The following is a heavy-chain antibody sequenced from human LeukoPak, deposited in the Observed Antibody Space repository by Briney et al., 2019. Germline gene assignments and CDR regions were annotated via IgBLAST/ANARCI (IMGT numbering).Heavy chain of an antibody. CDR3: AASTYDDKFDY. CDR1: GDSISSGDYY. J-gene: IGHJ4*02. D-gene: IGHD2/OR15-2a*01. Sequence: SETLSLTCTVSGDSISSGDYYWSWIRQPAGKGLEWIGRISSSGSTNYNPSLKSRVTISVDTSKNQFSLKLSSVTAADTAIYYCAASTYDDKFDYWGQGTLVTVSS. CDR2: ISSSGST. V-gene: IGHV4-61*02.